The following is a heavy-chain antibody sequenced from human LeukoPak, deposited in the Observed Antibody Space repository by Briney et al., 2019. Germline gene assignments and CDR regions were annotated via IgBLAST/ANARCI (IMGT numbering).Heavy chain of an antibody. J-gene: IGHJ5*02. Sequence: SETLTLTCAVSGGSISSGGYSWSWIRQPPGKGLEWIGYIYHSGSTYYNPSLKSRDTISVDRSKNQFSLKLSSVTAADTAVYYCARAGVVVAADWFDPWGQGTLVTVSS. CDR1: GGSISSGGYS. CDR2: IYHSGST. CDR3: ARAGVVVAADWFDP. V-gene: IGHV4-30-2*01. D-gene: IGHD2-15*01.